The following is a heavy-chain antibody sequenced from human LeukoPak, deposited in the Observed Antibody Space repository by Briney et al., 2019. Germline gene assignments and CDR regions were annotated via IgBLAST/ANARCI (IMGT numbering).Heavy chain of an antibody. CDR3: ARSPFNDYYYYYYYMDV. V-gene: IGHV4-59*01. CDR1: GGSISSYY. Sequence: SETLSLTCTVSGGSISSYYWSWIRQPPGKGLEWIGYIYYSGSTNYNPSLKSRVTISVDTSKNQFSLKLSSVTAADTAVYYCARSPFNDYYYYYYYMDVWGKGTTVTVSS. CDR2: IYYSGST. J-gene: IGHJ6*03. D-gene: IGHD3-16*01.